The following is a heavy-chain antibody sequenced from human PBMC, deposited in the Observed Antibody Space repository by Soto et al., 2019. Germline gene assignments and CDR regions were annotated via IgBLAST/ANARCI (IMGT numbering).Heavy chain of an antibody. J-gene: IGHJ4*02. CDR2: IYYSGST. D-gene: IGHD3-22*01. CDR1: GGSISSGDYY. Sequence: PSETLSLTCTVSGGSISSGDYYWSWIRQPPGKGLEWIGYIYYSGSTYYNPSLKSRVTISVDTSKNQFSLKLSSVTAADTAVYYCARAGRTYYYDSSGYRAAQFDYWGQGTLVTVS. CDR3: ARAGRTYYYDSSGYRAAQFDY. V-gene: IGHV4-30-4*01.